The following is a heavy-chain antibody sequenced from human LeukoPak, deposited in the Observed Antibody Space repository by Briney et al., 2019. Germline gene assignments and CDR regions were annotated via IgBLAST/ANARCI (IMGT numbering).Heavy chain of an antibody. J-gene: IGHJ4*02. CDR2: IYSDNT. V-gene: IGHV3-53*01. Sequence: GGSLRLSCTVSGFTVSSNSMSWVRQAPGKGLEWVSFIYSDNTHYSDSVKGRSTISRDNSKNTLYLQMNSLRAEDTAAYYCARRAGAYSHPYDYWGQGTLVTVSS. CDR3: ARRAGAYSHPYDY. CDR1: GFTVSSNS. D-gene: IGHD4/OR15-4a*01.